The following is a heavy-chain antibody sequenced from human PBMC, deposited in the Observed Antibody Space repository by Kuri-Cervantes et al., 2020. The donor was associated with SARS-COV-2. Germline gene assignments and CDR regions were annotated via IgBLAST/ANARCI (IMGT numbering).Heavy chain of an antibody. V-gene: IGHV3-48*04. CDR2: ISGSSSTI. D-gene: IGHD1-26*01. J-gene: IGHJ4*02. Sequence: GESLKISCAASGFTFSSYSMNWVRQAPGKGLEWVSYISGSSSTIYYADSVKGRFTISKDSAKNSLFLQMNSLRAEDTAVYYCARVRGASYYFDYWGQGTLVTVSS. CDR1: GFTFSSYS. CDR3: ARVRGASYYFDY.